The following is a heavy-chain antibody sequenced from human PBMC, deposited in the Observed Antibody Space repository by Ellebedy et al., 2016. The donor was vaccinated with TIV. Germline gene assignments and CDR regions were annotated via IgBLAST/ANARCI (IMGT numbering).Heavy chain of an antibody. CDR1: GFTFSSYA. D-gene: IGHD4-17*01. Sequence: GESLKISCAASGFTFSSYAMSWVRQAPGKGLEWVSAISGSGGSTYYADSVKGRFTISRDNSKNTLYLQMNSLRAEDTAVYYCAKDWYGYGDYSAYDAFDIWGQGTMVTVSS. J-gene: IGHJ3*02. CDR2: ISGSGGST. V-gene: IGHV3-23*01. CDR3: AKDWYGYGDYSAYDAFDI.